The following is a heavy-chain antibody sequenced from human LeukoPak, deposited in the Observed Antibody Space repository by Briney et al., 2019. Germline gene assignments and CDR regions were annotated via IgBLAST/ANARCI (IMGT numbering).Heavy chain of an antibody. V-gene: IGHV4-4*02. J-gene: IGHJ4*02. CDR3: AAYLRWELPMGYFDY. CDR1: GASISSNNW. D-gene: IGHD1-26*01. Sequence: SGTLSLTCAVSGASISSNNWWWSWVRQPPGKGLEWIGEIYHSGSTNYNPSLKSRVTMSVDKSKNQFSLWLSSVTAADTAVYYCAAYLRWELPMGYFDYWGQGTLVTVSS. CDR2: IYHSGST.